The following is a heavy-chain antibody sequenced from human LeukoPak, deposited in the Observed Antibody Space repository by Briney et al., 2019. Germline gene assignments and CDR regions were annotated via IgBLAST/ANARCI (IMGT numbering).Heavy chain of an antibody. J-gene: IGHJ3*02. CDR1: GGSISSYY. Sequence: SETLSLTCTVAGGSISSYYWSWIRQPPGKGLEWIGYIYYSGSTNYNPSPKSRVTISVDTSKNQFSLKLSSVTAADTAVYYCAMSRYDFGAAFDIWGQGTMVTVSS. CDR2: IYYSGST. CDR3: AMSRYDFGAAFDI. V-gene: IGHV4-59*01. D-gene: IGHD3-3*01.